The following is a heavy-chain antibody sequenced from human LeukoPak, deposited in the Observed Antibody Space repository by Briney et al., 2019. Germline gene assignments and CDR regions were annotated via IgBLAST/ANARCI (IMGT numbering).Heavy chain of an antibody. CDR1: GGSISSGSYY. J-gene: IGHJ4*02. Sequence: SQTLSLTCTVSGGSISSGSYYWSWIRQPAGKGLEWIGRIYTSGSTNYNPSLKSRVTISVDTSKNQFSLKLSSVTAADTAVYYCARGDGYNFWSFRYWGQGTLVTVSS. CDR2: IYTSGST. V-gene: IGHV4-61*02. D-gene: IGHD5-24*01. CDR3: ARGDGYNFWSFRY.